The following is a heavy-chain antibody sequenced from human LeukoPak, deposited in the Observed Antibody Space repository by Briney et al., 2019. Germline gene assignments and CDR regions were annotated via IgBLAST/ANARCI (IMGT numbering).Heavy chain of an antibody. Sequence: KPSQTLSLTCTVSGGSISSGSYYWSWIRQPAGKGLEWIGRIYTSGSTNYNPSLKSRVTISVDTSKNQFSLKLSSVTAADTAVYYCARGRLTYYSYGPLGYWGQGTLVTVSS. J-gene: IGHJ4*02. CDR1: GGSISSGSYY. CDR2: IYTSGST. D-gene: IGHD5-18*01. V-gene: IGHV4-61*02. CDR3: ARGRLTYYSYGPLGY.